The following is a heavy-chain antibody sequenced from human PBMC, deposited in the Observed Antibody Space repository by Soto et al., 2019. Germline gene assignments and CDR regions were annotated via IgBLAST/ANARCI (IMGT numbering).Heavy chain of an antibody. CDR1: GGSSSSHS. J-gene: IGHJ4*02. CDR3: ATYDVGTIIQDY. Sequence: PSETLSLTCAISGGSSSSHSKSWVRQPPGKGLEWIGEIHHDGSTNYNPSLKSRVTISGDTSKNHFSPELSSVTAADTAVYYCATYDVGTIIQDYWGQGTMVTVYS. D-gene: IGHD2-21*02. V-gene: IGHV4-34*01. CDR2: IHHDGST.